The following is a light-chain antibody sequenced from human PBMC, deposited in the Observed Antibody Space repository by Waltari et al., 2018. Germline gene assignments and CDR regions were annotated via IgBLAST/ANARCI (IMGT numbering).Light chain of an antibody. Sequence: DIQMTQSPSSLSASVGDRVTITCRASQSIIKYLNWYQQKPGKAPNRMINTVSSLQSGVPSRFTGSRSGTDFTLTISSLQPEDFATYYCQQTYITPHTFGQGTKLEIK. CDR3: QQTYITPHT. CDR2: TVS. J-gene: IGKJ2*01. V-gene: IGKV1-39*01. CDR1: QSIIKY.